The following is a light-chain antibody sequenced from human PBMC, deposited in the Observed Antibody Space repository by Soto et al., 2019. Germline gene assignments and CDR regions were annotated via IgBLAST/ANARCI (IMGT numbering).Light chain of an antibody. CDR2: WAS. Sequence: DIVMTQSPDSLAVSLGERATMNCKSSQSVLYSSNNKNYLAWYQQKAGQPPKLLIYWASTRESGVPDRFSGSGSGTDFTLTISSLQAEDVAVYYCQQYYNAPYTFGQGTKLEIK. CDR3: QQYYNAPYT. J-gene: IGKJ2*01. CDR1: QSVLYSSNNKNY. V-gene: IGKV4-1*01.